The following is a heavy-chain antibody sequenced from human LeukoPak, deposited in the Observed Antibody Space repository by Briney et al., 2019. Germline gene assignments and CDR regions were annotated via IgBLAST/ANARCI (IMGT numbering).Heavy chain of an antibody. CDR2: IIPIFGIA. J-gene: IGHJ4*02. V-gene: IGHV1-69*04. CDR1: GGTFSSYA. CDR3: ARSGVILTTPFDY. Sequence: SVKVSCKASGGTFSSYAISWVRQAPGQGLEWMGRIIPIFGIANYAQKFQGRVTITADKPTSTAYMELSSLRSEDTAVYYCARSGVILTTPFDYWGQGTLVTVSS. D-gene: IGHD3-9*01.